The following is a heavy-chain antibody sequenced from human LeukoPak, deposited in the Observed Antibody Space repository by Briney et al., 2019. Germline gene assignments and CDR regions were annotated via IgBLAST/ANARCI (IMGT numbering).Heavy chain of an antibody. Sequence: GGSLRLSCAASGFTFDDYAMHWVRQAPGEGLEWVSGISWNSGSIGYADSVKGRFTISRDNAKNSLYLQMNSLRAEDTALYYCAKDITGGSYGFDYWGQGTLVTVSS. V-gene: IGHV3-9*01. J-gene: IGHJ4*02. CDR1: GFTFDDYA. CDR2: ISWNSGSI. D-gene: IGHD1-26*01. CDR3: AKDITGGSYGFDY.